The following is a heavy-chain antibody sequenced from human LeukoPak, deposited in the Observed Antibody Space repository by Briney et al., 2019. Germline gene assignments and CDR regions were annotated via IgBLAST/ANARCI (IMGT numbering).Heavy chain of an antibody. CDR2: ISSSSSYI. J-gene: IGHJ4*02. D-gene: IGHD2-2*01. Sequence: GGSLRLSCAASGFTFSSYSMNWVRQAPGKGLEWVSSISSSSSYIYYADSAKGRFTISRDNAKNSLYLQMNSLRAEDTAVYYCATEDCSSTSCYDYWGQGTLVTVSS. V-gene: IGHV3-21*01. CDR1: GFTFSSYS. CDR3: ATEDCSSTSCYDY.